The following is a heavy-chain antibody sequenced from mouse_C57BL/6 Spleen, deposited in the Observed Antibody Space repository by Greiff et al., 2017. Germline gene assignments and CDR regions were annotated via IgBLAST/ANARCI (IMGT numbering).Heavy chain of an antibody. CDR2: IDPNSGGT. CDR1: GYTFTSYW. D-gene: IGHD2-3*01. J-gene: IGHJ3*01. V-gene: IGHV1-72*01. CDR3: ARERDCYYVAD. Sequence: QVQLKQPGAELVKPGASVKLSCKASGYTFTSYWMHWVKQRPGRGLEWIGRIDPNSGGTKYNEKFKSKATLTVDKHSSTSYMQLSSLTSEDSAVYYCARERDCYYVADCGQGTLATVSA.